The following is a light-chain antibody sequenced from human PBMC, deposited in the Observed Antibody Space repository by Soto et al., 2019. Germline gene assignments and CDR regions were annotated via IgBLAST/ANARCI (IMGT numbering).Light chain of an antibody. CDR2: KAS. CDR3: QQYNSYSWT. V-gene: IGKV1-5*03. CDR1: QSISSW. Sequence: DIQMTQSPSTLSASVGDRVTITCRARQSISSWLAWYQQKPGKAPKLLIYKASSLESGVPSRFSGSGSGKEFTLTISSLQPDDFATYYCQQYNSYSWTFGQGTKVEIK. J-gene: IGKJ1*01.